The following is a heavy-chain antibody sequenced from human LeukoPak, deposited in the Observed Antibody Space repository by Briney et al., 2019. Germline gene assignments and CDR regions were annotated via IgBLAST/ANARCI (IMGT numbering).Heavy chain of an antibody. CDR3: AKAGGPRGMATINADY. V-gene: IGHV3-30*18. CDR2: ISYDGSTK. Sequence: PGRSLRLSCAASGFTFSTYAMHWVRQAPGKGLEGVALISYDGSTKSYADSVKGRFTISRDNSKNTLNLQMISLRVEDTAVYYCAKAGGPRGMATINADYWGQGTLVTVSS. CDR1: GFTFSTYA. J-gene: IGHJ4*02. D-gene: IGHD5-24*01.